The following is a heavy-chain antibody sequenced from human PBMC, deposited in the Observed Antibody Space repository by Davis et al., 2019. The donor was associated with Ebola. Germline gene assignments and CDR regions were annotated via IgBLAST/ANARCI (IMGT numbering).Heavy chain of an antibody. J-gene: IGHJ1*01. V-gene: IGHV1-46*01. CDR3: ARARPGFYMDV. CDR2: INPFDATT. D-gene: IGHD2-2*01. CDR1: GYPVTSHY. Sequence: ASVKVSCKAFGYPVTSHYVHWVRQAPGQGLEWMGIINPFDATTKSAQNFQGRLTLTTDTSTSTIYMDLSSLTSDDTAVYYCARARPGFYMDVWGQGSLVTVSS.